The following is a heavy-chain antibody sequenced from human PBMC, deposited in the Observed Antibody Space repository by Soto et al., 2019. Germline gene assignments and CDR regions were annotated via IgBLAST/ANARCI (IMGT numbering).Heavy chain of an antibody. D-gene: IGHD2-2*01. V-gene: IGHV3-20*01. J-gene: IGHJ3*02. Sequence: SGGSLRLSCAASGFTFDDYGMSWVRQAPGKGLEWVSGINWNGGSTGYADSVKGRFTISRDNAKNSLYLQMNSLRAEDTALYHCVRDYRKKVVPAASTDAFDIWGQGTMVTVSS. CDR1: GFTFDDYG. CDR3: VRDYRKKVVPAASTDAFDI. CDR2: INWNGGST.